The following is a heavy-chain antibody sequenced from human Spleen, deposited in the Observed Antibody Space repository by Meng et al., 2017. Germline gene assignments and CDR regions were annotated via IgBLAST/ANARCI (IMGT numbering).Heavy chain of an antibody. V-gene: IGHV4-59*01. CDR1: GGSISSYY. CDR2: IYYSGST. Sequence: SETLSLTCTVSGGSISSYYWSWIRQPPGKGLEWIGYIYYSGSTNYNPSLKSRVTISVDTSKNQFSLKLSSVTAADTAVYYCARFITGDYYQYYFDYWGQGTRVTVSS. J-gene: IGHJ4*02. D-gene: IGHD4-17*01. CDR3: ARFITGDYYQYYFDY.